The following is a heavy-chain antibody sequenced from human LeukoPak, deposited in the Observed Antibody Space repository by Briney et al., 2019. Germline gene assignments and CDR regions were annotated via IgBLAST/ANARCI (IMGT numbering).Heavy chain of an antibody. CDR1: GFTFSSYA. V-gene: IGHV3-30-3*01. Sequence: PGGSLRLSCAASGFTFSSYAMHWVRQAPGKGLEWVAVISYDGSNKYYADSVKGRFTISRDNSKNTLYLQMNSLRAEDTAVYYCARWLRGIADEDGVDVWGQGTTVTVSS. CDR3: ARWLRGIADEDGVDV. D-gene: IGHD6-13*01. J-gene: IGHJ6*02. CDR2: ISYDGSNK.